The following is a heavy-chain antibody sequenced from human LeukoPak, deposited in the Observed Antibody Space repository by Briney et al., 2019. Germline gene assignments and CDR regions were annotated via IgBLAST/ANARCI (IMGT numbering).Heavy chain of an antibody. CDR1: GFTFSNAW. V-gene: IGHV3-15*01. J-gene: IGHJ3*02. CDR3: TTETPYYDILTGYYAGGYAFDI. D-gene: IGHD3-9*01. Sequence: GGSLRLSCAASGFTFSNAWMSWVRQAPGKGLEWVGRIKSKTDGGTTDYAAPVKGRFTISRDDSKNTLYLQMNSLKTEDTAVYYCTTETPYYDILTGYYAGGYAFDIWGQGTMVTVSS. CDR2: IKSKTDGGTT.